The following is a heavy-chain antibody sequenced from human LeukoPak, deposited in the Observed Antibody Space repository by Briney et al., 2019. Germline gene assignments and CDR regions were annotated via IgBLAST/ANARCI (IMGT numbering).Heavy chain of an antibody. CDR1: GFTFSSYA. V-gene: IGHV3-23*01. CDR3: ARGDGYNFFDS. J-gene: IGHJ4*02. D-gene: IGHD5-24*01. CDR2: IGAGGTFT. Sequence: GGSLRLSCTASGFTFSSYAMNWVRQAPGKGLEWVSGIGAGGTFTYYADSAKGRFTISRDNSKNTLYLQMNSLRAEDTAVYYCARGDGYNFFDSWGQGTLVTVSS.